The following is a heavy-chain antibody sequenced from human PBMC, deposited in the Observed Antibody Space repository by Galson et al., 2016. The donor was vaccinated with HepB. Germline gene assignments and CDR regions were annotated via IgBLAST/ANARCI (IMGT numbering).Heavy chain of an antibody. Sequence: SLILCGAASGFTFSSYSMNWARQAPGKGLEWVSSISSSSSYIYYADSVKGRFTIARDNAKNSLYLQMNSLRAEDTAVYYCARANHTITYYYDSSGYKVDAFDIWGQGTMVTVSS. CDR1: GFTFSSYS. CDR2: ISSSSSYI. D-gene: IGHD3-22*01. CDR3: ARANHTITYYYDSSGYKVDAFDI. J-gene: IGHJ3*02. V-gene: IGHV3-21*01.